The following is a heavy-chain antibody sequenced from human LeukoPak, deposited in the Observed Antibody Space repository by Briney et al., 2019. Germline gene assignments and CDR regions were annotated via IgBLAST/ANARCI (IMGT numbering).Heavy chain of an antibody. D-gene: IGHD6-13*01. J-gene: IGHJ4*02. CDR2: ISAYNGNT. Sequence: ASVKVSCKASGYTFTSYGISWVRQAPGQGLEWMGWISAYNGNTNYAQKLQGRVTMTTDTSTSTAYMELRSPRSDDTAVYYCAGDTGTGYSSSWPFDYWGQGTLVTVSS. CDR3: AGDTGTGYSSSWPFDY. CDR1: GYTFTSYG. V-gene: IGHV1-18*01.